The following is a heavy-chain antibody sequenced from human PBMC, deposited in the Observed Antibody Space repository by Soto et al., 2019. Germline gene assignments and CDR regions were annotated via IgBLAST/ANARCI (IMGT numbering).Heavy chain of an antibody. CDR2: ISGSGGST. CDR1: GFTFSSYA. D-gene: IGHD2-8*01. Sequence: WGSLRLSCAASGFTFSSYAMSWVRQAPGKGLEWVSAISGSGGSTYYADSVKGRFTISRDNSKNTLYLQMNSLRAEDTAVYYCAKDTAPIVLMVYAWFDPWGQGTLVTVSS. V-gene: IGHV3-23*01. J-gene: IGHJ5*02. CDR3: AKDTAPIVLMVYAWFDP.